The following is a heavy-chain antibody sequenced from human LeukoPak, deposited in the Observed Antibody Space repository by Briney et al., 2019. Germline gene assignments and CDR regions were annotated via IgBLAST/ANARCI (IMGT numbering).Heavy chain of an antibody. CDR2: VGGTDGRT. CDR3: AKDGSYYFDY. CDR1: GFTFSTYN. J-gene: IGHJ4*02. Sequence: GGSLRLSCAASGFTFSTYNMNWVRQAPGKGLEWVSAVGGTDGRTYYAVFVKGRFTISRDNSKNTLYLQMNSLRAEDTAVYYCAKDGSYYFDYWGQGTLVTVSS. V-gene: IGHV3-23*01.